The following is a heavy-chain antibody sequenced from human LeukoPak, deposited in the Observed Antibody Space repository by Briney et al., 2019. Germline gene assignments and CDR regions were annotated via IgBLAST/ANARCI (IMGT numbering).Heavy chain of an antibody. D-gene: IGHD5-12*01. J-gene: IGHJ4*02. CDR2: IRGSGGNT. CDR3: AKEPRRDIVATTGDY. Sequence: PGGSLRLSCAASGFTFSSYAMSWVRQAPGKGLEWVSAIRGSGGNTYYADSVKGRFTISRDNSKNTLYLQMNSLRAEDTAVYYCAKEPRRDIVATTGDYWGQGTLVTVSS. CDR1: GFTFSSYA. V-gene: IGHV3-23*01.